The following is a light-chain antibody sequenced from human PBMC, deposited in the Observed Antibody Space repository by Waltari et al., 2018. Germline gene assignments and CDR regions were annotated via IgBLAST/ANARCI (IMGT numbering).Light chain of an antibody. Sequence: DIQMTQSPSSLSASVGDTVTITCQASQGIGNNLNWYQQKRGKAPKLLIYRTSGLQDGMPSRFRGSGSGTDFSLTISSLQPEDFATYLCQQGDSYPYSFGQGTKVEI. J-gene: IGKJ2*03. CDR1: QGIGNN. CDR3: QQGDSYPYS. CDR2: RTS. V-gene: IGKV1-39*01.